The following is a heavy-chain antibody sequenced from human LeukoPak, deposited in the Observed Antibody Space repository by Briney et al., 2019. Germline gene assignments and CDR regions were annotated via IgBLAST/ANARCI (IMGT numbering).Heavy chain of an antibody. CDR2: IYSGGST. J-gene: IGHJ3*02. D-gene: IGHD3-22*01. CDR3: ARVAYDSSGYYPDAFDI. V-gene: IGHV3-53*01. Sequence: GGSLRLSCAASGFTVSSNYMSWVRQAPGKGLEWLSVIYSGGSTYHADSVKGRFTISRDNSKNTLYLQMNSLRAEDTAVYYCARVAYDSSGYYPDAFDIWGQGTMVTVSS. CDR1: GFTVSSNY.